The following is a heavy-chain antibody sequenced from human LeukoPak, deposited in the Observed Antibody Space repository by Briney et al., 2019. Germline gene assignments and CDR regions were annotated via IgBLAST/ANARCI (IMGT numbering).Heavy chain of an antibody. CDR1: GFTFSSYG. Sequence: PGGSLRLSCAASGFTFSSYGMSWVRQAPGRGLEWVAAISGSGGSTYYADSVKGRFTIPRDNSKNTLYLQMNSLRAEDTAVYYCAKDEYRIVGGGVWGQGTLVTVSS. D-gene: IGHD1-26*01. CDR2: ISGSGGST. CDR3: AKDEYRIVGGGV. J-gene: IGHJ4*02. V-gene: IGHV3-23*01.